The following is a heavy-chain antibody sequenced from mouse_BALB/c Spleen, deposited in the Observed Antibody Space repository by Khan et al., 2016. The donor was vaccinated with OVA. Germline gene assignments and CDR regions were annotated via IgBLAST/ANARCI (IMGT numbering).Heavy chain of an antibody. CDR3: ARQPYYHYYVLDY. D-gene: IGHD2-10*01. CDR2: IWSDGST. CDR1: GFSLTYYG. J-gene: IGHJ4*01. Sequence: QVQLKQSGPGLVAPSQSLSITCTISGFSLTYYGIHWVRQPPGKGLEWLVVIWSDGSTTYNSTLKSRLSITKDNSKSQVFLKMNSLQTDDTAMYYCARQPYYHYYVLDYWGQGTSVTVSS. V-gene: IGHV2-6-1*01.